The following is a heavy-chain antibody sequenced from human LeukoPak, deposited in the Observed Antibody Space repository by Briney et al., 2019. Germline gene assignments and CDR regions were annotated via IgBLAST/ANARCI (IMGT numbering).Heavy chain of an antibody. CDR1: GFSFNIYA. D-gene: IGHD6-13*01. CDR3: AKDRRVAAAGYYFDY. J-gene: IGHJ4*02. V-gene: IGHV3-23*01. Sequence: GGSLRLSCAASGFSFNIYAMSWVRQAPGKGLEWVSAISGSGGSTYYADSVKGRFTISRDNSKNTLYLQMNSLRAEDTAVYYCAKDRRVAAAGYYFDYWGQGTLVTVSS. CDR2: ISGSGGST.